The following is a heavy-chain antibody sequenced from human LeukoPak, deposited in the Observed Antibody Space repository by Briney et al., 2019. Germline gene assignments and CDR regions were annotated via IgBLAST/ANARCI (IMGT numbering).Heavy chain of an antibody. Sequence: SETPSLTCTVSGGSISSYYWSWIRQPPGKGLEWIGYIYYSGSTNYNPSLKSRVTISVDTSKNQFSLKLSSVTAADTAVYYCARDNGWYYYDSRTNWFDPWGQGTLVTVSS. J-gene: IGHJ5*02. CDR2: IYYSGST. V-gene: IGHV4-59*01. CDR1: GGSISSYY. D-gene: IGHD3-22*01. CDR3: ARDNGWYYYDSRTNWFDP.